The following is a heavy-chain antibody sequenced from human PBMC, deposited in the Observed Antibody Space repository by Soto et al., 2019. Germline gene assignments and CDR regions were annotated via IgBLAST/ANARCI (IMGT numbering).Heavy chain of an antibody. Sequence: QVQLVQSGAEVRKPGSSVKVSCKAPGGTFSTYIISWVRQAPGQGLEWMGRIIPIPDITNYAQKFQGRVTVTADRSTSTAFMELPSLKSEVTAVYYCARDRITARGDAFGLWGQGTMVTVSS. D-gene: IGHD3-16*01. V-gene: IGHV1-69*08. J-gene: IGHJ3*01. CDR2: IIPIPDIT. CDR1: GGTFSTYI. CDR3: ARDRITARGDAFGL.